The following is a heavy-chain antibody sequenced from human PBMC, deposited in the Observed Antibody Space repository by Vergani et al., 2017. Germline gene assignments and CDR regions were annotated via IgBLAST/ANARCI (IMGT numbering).Heavy chain of an antibody. J-gene: IGHJ1*01. V-gene: IGHV3-30*03. D-gene: IGHD1-1*01. CDR2: ISYDGSNK. CDR3: ATKSCGTPGCQIGYFRE. Sequence: QVQLVESGGGVVQPGRSLRLSCAASGFTFSSYGMHWVRQAPGKGLEWVAVISYDGSNKYYADSVKGRFTISRDNSKSTLYLQMNSLRTDDTAVYYCATKSCGTPGCQIGYFREWGQGTLVTVSS. CDR1: GFTFSSYG.